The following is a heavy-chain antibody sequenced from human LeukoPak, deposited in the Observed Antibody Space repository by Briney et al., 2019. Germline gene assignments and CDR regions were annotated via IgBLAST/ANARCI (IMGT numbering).Heavy chain of an antibody. CDR3: ARLDSSGWGYFDY. D-gene: IGHD6-19*01. CDR1: GGSISNYY. Sequence: PSETLSLTCTVSGGSISNYYYSWIRQPPGKGLEWIGYIYYSESTNYNPSLKSRVTLSVDTSKNQFSLKLSSVTAADTAVYYCARLDSSGWGYFDYWGQGTLVTVSS. CDR2: IYYSEST. V-gene: IGHV4-59*01. J-gene: IGHJ4*02.